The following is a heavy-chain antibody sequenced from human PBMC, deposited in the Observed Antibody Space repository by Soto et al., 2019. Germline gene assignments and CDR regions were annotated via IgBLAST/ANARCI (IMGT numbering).Heavy chain of an antibody. Sequence: ASVKVSCKASGYTFTGYYIHWVRQAPGQGLEWMGGINPNSGASNYAQKFQGRVTMTRDTSISTAYMELSRLRSDDTAVYYCARYCSSTSCQFDPGGQGTLVTVSS. CDR1: GYTFTGYY. V-gene: IGHV1-2*02. CDR3: ARYCSSTSCQFDP. J-gene: IGHJ5*02. D-gene: IGHD2-2*01. CDR2: INPNSGAS.